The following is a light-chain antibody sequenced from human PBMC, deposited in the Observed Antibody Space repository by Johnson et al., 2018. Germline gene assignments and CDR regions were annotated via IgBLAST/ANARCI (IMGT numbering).Light chain of an antibody. CDR1: SSNIGNNY. CDR2: ENN. J-gene: IGLJ1*01. Sequence: QSVLTQPPSVSAAPGQKVTISCSGSSSNIGNNYVSWYQQLPGTAPKLLIYENNKRPSGIPYRFSGSKSGTSATLGITGLQTGDEAAYYCGTGDISLRAGNVFGPWTKVTVL. CDR3: GTGDISLRAGNV. V-gene: IGLV1-51*02.